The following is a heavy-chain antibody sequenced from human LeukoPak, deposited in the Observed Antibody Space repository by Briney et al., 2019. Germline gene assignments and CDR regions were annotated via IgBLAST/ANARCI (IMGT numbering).Heavy chain of an antibody. D-gene: IGHD6-6*01. J-gene: IGHJ4*02. V-gene: IGHV3-23*01. CDR2: ISDTGSDT. Sequence: GGSLRLSCAASGFTFSTYGMNWVRQAPGKGLEWVSSISDTGSDTYYADSVKGRFTISRDNSKNTVFLQMNSLRAEDTAVYYWAKRVPYSSSSVYFDAWGQGTLVTVSS. CDR3: AKRVPYSSSSVYFDA. CDR1: GFTFSTYG.